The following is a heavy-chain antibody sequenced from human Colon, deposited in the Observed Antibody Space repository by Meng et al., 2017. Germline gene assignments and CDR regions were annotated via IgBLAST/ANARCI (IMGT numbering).Heavy chain of an antibody. V-gene: IGHV3-30*01. CDR1: GFDFTSYA. J-gene: IGHJ5*02. D-gene: IGHD3-16*01. CDR2: ISYDGSQK. Sequence: QVQLVGSGGDVVQPGRSLRPSCATSGFDFTSYAMHWVRQAPGKGLEWVAVISYDGSQKFYADSVKGRFTISRDFSKSTVSLQMDSLRVEDTAMYYCARDYGGPQWFAPWGQGTLVTVSS. CDR3: ARDYGGPQWFAP.